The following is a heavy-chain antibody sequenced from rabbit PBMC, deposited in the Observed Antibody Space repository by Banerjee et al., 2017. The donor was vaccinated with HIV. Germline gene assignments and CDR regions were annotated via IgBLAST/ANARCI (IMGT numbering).Heavy chain of an antibody. D-gene: IGHD5-1*01. V-gene: IGHV1S45*01. CDR1: GFSISSTYY. Sequence: QEQLEESGGDLVKPGASLTLTCKASGFSISSTYYMCWVRQAPGKGLEWIGCIYTRSGVTYYASWAKGRITISKTSSTMVTLQMTSLTAADTATYFCASDHLNIYYNLWGPGTLVTVS. CDR2: IYTRSGVT. CDR3: ASDHLNIYYNL. J-gene: IGHJ4*01.